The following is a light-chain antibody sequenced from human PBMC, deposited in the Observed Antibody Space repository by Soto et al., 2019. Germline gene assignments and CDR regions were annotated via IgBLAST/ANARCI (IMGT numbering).Light chain of an antibody. CDR1: QNIGRF. CDR3: QHYNSYSEA. J-gene: IGKJ1*01. V-gene: IGKV1-5*01. CDR2: VAS. Sequence: DIQMTQSPSSLSASVGDRVTITCRASQNIGRFLNWHQQKPGKAPNVLINVASTLRSGVPSRFSGSGSGTEFTLTISSLQPDDFATYYCQHYNSYSEAFGQGTKGDIK.